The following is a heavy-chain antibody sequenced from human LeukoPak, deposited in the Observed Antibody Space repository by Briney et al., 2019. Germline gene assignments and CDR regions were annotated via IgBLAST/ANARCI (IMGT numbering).Heavy chain of an antibody. D-gene: IGHD2-2*01. V-gene: IGHV1-2*02. Sequence: ASVKVSCKASGYTFTCYYMHWVRQAPGQGLEWRGWINPNSGGTNYAQKFQGRVTMTRDTSISTAYMELSRLRSDDTAVYYCAGAVIRYCSSTSCYLSYWGQGTLVTVSS. CDR3: AGAVIRYCSSTSCYLSY. J-gene: IGHJ4*02. CDR2: INPNSGGT. CDR1: GYTFTCYY.